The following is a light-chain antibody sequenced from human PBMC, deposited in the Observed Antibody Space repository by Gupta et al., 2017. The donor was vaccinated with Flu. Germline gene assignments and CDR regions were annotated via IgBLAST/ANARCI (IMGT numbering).Light chain of an antibody. Sequence: KVITQSPATLSVSPGERATLSCRAPQTVSSNLAWYQLNPGQPPRPLIYGASTRATGIPDRFSGSGSGTEFTLTISSLQAEDFAFYYCQQYNNWPGSFGQRTKLEFK. CDR1: QTVSSN. J-gene: IGKJ2*03. V-gene: IGKV3-15*01. CDR3: QQYNNWPGS. CDR2: GAS.